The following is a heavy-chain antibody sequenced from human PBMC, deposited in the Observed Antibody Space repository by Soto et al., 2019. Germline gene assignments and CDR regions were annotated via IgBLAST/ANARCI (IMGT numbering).Heavy chain of an antibody. Sequence: PGGSLRLSCAASGFTFSSYGMHWVRQAPGKGLEWVAVISYDGSNKYYADSVKGRFTISRDNSKNTLYLQMNSLRAEDTAVYYCAKGADIVVVPAAISLFGGMDVWGQGTTVTVSS. V-gene: IGHV3-30*18. CDR1: GFTFSSYG. CDR2: ISYDGSNK. D-gene: IGHD2-2*02. J-gene: IGHJ6*02. CDR3: AKGADIVVVPAAISLFGGMDV.